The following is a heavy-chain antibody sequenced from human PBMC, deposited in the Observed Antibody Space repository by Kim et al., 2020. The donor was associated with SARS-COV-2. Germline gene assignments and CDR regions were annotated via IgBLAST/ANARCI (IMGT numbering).Heavy chain of an antibody. D-gene: IGHD6-19*01. V-gene: IGHV4-59*09. Sequence: GSTNQNPSLKSRLTILVDTSKNQFSLKLSSVTAADTAVYYCARGGWGLDYWGQGTLATVSS. CDR2: GST. CDR3: ARGGWGLDY. J-gene: IGHJ4*02.